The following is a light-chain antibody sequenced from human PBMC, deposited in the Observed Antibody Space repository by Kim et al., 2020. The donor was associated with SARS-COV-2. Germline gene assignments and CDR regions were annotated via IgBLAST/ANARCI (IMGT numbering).Light chain of an antibody. CDR1: NIGSKN. Sequence: SLALGQTARITWAGDNIGSKNVPWYQQKPGQAPVVVIYRDSDRPSGIPERFSGSNSGNTATLTISRAQAGDEADYYCQVWDSTTYVFGSGTKVTVL. CDR3: QVWDSTTYV. J-gene: IGLJ1*01. CDR2: RDS. V-gene: IGLV3-9*01.